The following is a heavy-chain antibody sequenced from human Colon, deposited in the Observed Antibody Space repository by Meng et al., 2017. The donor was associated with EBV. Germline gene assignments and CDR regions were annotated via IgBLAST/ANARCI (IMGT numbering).Heavy chain of an antibody. V-gene: IGHV4-30-4*01. Sequence: AQRPRSGPGLVEPSQPPPLPCTVSGGSIISGNYYWSWIRQPPGKGLEWIGYIHHSGSAYYNPSLKSRVSISVDTSKNQFSLNLNSMTAADTAVYYCASFDHIPRRNYFDYWGQGTLVTVSS. J-gene: IGHJ4*02. CDR2: IHHSGSA. CDR1: GGSIISGNYY. D-gene: IGHD2-21*01. CDR3: ASFDHIPRRNYFDY.